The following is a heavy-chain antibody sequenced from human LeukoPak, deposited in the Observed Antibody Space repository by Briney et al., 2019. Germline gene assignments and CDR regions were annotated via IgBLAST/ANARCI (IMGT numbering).Heavy chain of an antibody. D-gene: IGHD2-21*01. V-gene: IGHV3-7*03. CDR1: GFTLSDFW. CDR2: IDQDGSDK. Sequence: GGSLRLSCAASGFTLSDFWMSWVRQAPGKGLERVANIDQDGSDKNYVGSVKGRFTISRDNSKNTLYLQMNSLRAEDTAVYYCANFVEGYWGQGTLVTVSS. CDR3: ANFVEGY. J-gene: IGHJ4*02.